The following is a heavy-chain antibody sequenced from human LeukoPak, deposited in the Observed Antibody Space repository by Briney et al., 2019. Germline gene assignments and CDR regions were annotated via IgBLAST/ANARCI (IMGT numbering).Heavy chain of an antibody. CDR3: AARGYSYGTTFDY. CDR1: GFTFSSYA. V-gene: IGHV3-30-3*01. J-gene: IGHJ4*02. D-gene: IGHD5-18*01. Sequence: PGGSLRLSCAASGFTFSSYAMHWVRQAPGKGLEWVAVISYDGSNKYYADSVKGRFTISRDNSKNTLYLQMNSLRAEDTAVYYCAARGYSYGTTFDYWGQGTLVTVSS. CDR2: ISYDGSNK.